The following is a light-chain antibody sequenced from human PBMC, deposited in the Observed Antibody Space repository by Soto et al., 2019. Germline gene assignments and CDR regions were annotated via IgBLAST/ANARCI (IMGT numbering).Light chain of an antibody. V-gene: IGKV1-5*01. J-gene: IGKJ1*01. CDR2: DAS. CDR3: QQYNSHWT. Sequence: DIQMTQSPSTLSASVGDRVTITCRASQSISSWLAWYQQKPGKAPKLLIYDASSLESGVPSRLSGSGSGTEFTLTISSLQPDDFATYYCQQYNSHWTFGQGTKVEIK. CDR1: QSISSW.